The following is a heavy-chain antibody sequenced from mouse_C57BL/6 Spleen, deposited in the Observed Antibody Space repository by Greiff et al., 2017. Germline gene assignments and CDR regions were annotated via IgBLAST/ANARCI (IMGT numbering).Heavy chain of an antibody. CDR1: GYTFTSYW. Sequence: QVQLQQPGAELVRPGTSVKLSCKASGYTFTSYWMHWVKQRPGQGLEWIGVIDPSDSYTNYNQKFKGKATLTVDTSSSTAYMQLSSLTSEDSAVYYCARFITTVVAPLWGQGTLVTVSA. V-gene: IGHV1-59*01. J-gene: IGHJ3*01. D-gene: IGHD1-1*01. CDR2: IDPSDSYT. CDR3: ARFITTVVAPL.